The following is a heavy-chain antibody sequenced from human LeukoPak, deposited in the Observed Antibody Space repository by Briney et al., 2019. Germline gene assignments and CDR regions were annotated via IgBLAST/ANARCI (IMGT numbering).Heavy chain of an antibody. Sequence: SETLSLTCAVYGGSFSGYYWSWIRQPPGKGLEWIGEINHSGSTNYIPSLKSRVTISVDTSKNQFSLKLSSVTAADTAVYYCARSGRVLRAFDIWGQGTMVTVSS. D-gene: IGHD2-15*01. J-gene: IGHJ3*02. CDR1: GGSFSGYY. V-gene: IGHV4-34*01. CDR3: ARSGRVLRAFDI. CDR2: INHSGST.